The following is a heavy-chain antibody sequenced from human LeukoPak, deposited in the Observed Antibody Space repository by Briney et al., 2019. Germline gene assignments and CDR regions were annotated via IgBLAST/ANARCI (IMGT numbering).Heavy chain of an antibody. V-gene: IGHV3-7*01. D-gene: IGHD2-15*01. J-gene: IGHJ4*02. CDR3: ARVQGRYSYDY. CDR2: IKQDGSEK. CDR1: GFGFSFYW. Sequence: GGSLRLSCAASGFGFSFYWMTWVRQAPGKGLEWVANIKQDGSEKYYVDSLKGRFTISRDNTKNSLYLQMNSLRAEDTAVYYCARVQGRYSYDYWGQGTLVTVSS.